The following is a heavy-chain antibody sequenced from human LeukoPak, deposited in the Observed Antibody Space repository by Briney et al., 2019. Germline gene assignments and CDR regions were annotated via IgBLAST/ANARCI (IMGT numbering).Heavy chain of an antibody. V-gene: IGHV1-69*13. Sequence: SVKLSCKASGCSFSSYAISWVRQPPGPGLELMGAIIPIFGTANYAQKFQGRVTITADESTSTDYMELSSLRSEDTAVYYWARLGGYSGYEDYWGEGTLVTVSS. CDR1: GCSFSSYA. CDR2: IIPIFGTA. CDR3: ARLGGYSGYEDY. D-gene: IGHD5-12*01. J-gene: IGHJ4*02.